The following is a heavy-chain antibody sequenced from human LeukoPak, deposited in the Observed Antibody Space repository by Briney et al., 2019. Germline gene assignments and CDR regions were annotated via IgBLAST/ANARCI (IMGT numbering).Heavy chain of an antibody. D-gene: IGHD3-3*01. CDR3: AGGQGFLIDY. Sequence: PGGSLRLSCAASGFTFSNYWINWVRQAPGKGLEWVANIKQDGSAKYYVDSVKGRLTISRDNAKSLLYLQMNSLRAEDAAVYYCAGGQGFLIDYWGQGTLVTVSS. J-gene: IGHJ4*02. CDR2: IKQDGSAK. V-gene: IGHV3-7*01. CDR1: GFTFSNYW.